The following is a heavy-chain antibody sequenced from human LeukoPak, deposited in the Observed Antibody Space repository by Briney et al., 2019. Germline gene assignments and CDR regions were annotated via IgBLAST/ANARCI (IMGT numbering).Heavy chain of an antibody. V-gene: IGHV3-48*03. CDR1: GFTFSSYE. CDR2: ISSSGSTI. D-gene: IGHD3-22*01. J-gene: IGHJ1*01. CDR3: ARARRTYYYDSSGYYSEYFQH. Sequence: GGSLRLSCAASGFTFSSYEMNWVRQAPGKGLEWVSYISSSGSTIYYADSVKGRFTISRDNSKNTLYLQMNSLRAEDTAVYYCARARRTYYYDSSGYYSEYFQHWGQGTLVTVS.